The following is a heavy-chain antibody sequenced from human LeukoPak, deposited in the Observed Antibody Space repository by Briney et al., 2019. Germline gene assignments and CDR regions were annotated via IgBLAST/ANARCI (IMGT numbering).Heavy chain of an antibody. V-gene: IGHV1-46*01. J-gene: IGHJ6*03. D-gene: IGHD2-2*01. CDR2: INPSGGST. CDR1: GYTFTSYY. Sequence: ASVKVSCKASGYTFTSYYMHWVRQAPGQGLEWMGIINPSGGSTSYAQKFQGRATMTRDMSTSTVYMELSSLRSEDTAVYYCARDGEDIVVVPAATYYYYYYMDVWGKGTTVTVSS. CDR3: ARDGEDIVVVPAATYYYYYYMDV.